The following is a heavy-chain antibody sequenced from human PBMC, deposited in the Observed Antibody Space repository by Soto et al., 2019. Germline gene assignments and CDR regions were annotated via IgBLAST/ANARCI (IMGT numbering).Heavy chain of an antibody. D-gene: IGHD3-16*01. CDR1: GGTFSSYA. Sequence: QVQLVQSGAEVKKPGSSVKVSCKASGGTFSSYAVSWVRQAPGQGLEWMGAIIPLHGTINYARKFQGRVTMTADESTTTVYMDLSSLRSEDTAVYYCARDRGELLHEFWGQGTLVTVSS. J-gene: IGHJ4*02. V-gene: IGHV1-69*11. CDR3: ARDRGELLHEF. CDR2: IIPLHGTI.